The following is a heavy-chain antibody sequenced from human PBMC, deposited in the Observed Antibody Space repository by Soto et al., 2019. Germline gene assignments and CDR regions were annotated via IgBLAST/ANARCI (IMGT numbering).Heavy chain of an antibody. CDR3: ARDQEGGSGSFAFDS. V-gene: IGHV1-2*02. CDR2: INPNSGGT. D-gene: IGHD3-10*01. CDR1: GYTFTGYY. Sequence: QVQLVQSGAEVKKPGASVKVSCKASGYTFTGYYMHWVRQAPGQGLEWMGWINPNSGGTNYAQKFQGRVTMTRDTSISTAYMELSRLRSDDTAVYYCARDQEGGSGSFAFDSWGQGKMVTVSS. J-gene: IGHJ3*02.